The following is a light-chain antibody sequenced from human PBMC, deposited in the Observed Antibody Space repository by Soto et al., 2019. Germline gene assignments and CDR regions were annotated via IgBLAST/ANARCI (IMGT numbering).Light chain of an antibody. CDR3: QTWGTVNWV. Sequence: QSVLTQSPSASASLGASVKLTCTLSSGHSSYAIAWHQQQPEKGPRYLMKLNSDGSHSKGDGIPDRFSGSSSGAERYLTISSLQSEDEADYYCQTWGTVNWVFGGGTKLTVL. V-gene: IGLV4-69*01. CDR2: LNSDGSH. CDR1: SGHSSYA. J-gene: IGLJ3*02.